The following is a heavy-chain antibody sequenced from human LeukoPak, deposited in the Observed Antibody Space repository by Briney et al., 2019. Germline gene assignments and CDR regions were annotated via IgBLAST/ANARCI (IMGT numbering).Heavy chain of an antibody. CDR1: GDPLNNGDYY. CDR3: AREGVVTAHMDY. Sequence: SETLSLTCTVSGDPLNNGDYYWSWIRQPPGKGLEWIGYIYYSGSAYYTPSLRSRASISIDTSKNQFSLNLKSVTAADTAVYYCAREGVVTAHMDYWGQGALVTVSS. CDR2: IYYSGSA. V-gene: IGHV4-30-4*01. D-gene: IGHD2-21*02. J-gene: IGHJ4*02.